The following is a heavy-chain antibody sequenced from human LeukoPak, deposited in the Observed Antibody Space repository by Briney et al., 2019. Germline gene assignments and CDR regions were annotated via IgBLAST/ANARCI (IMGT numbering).Heavy chain of an antibody. J-gene: IGHJ4*02. CDR2: IYYSGST. V-gene: IGHV4-59*08. CDR1: GGSISSYY. Sequence: SETLSLTCTVSGGSISSYYWSWIRQPPGKGLEWIGYIYYSGSTNYNPSLKSRVTISVDTSKNQFSLKLSSVTAADTAVYYCARSRHHGHYFDYWGQGTLVTVSS. D-gene: IGHD1-14*01. CDR3: ARSRHHGHYFDY.